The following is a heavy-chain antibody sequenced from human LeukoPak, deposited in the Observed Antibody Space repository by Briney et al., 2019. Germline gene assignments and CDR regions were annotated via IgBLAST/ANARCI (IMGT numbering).Heavy chain of an antibody. J-gene: IGHJ4*02. Sequence: PGGSLRLACAASGFTFDDYGMSWVRQAPGKGLEWVSGINWNGGSTGYADSVKGRFTISRDNAKNSLYLQMNSLRAEDTAVYYCARGTMFPYYFDYWGQGTLVTVSS. CDR2: INWNGGST. D-gene: IGHD3-10*02. CDR3: ARGTMFPYYFDY. V-gene: IGHV3-20*04. CDR1: GFTFDDYG.